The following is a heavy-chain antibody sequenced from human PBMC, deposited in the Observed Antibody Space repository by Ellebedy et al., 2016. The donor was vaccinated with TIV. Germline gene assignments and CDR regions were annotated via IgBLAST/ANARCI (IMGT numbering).Heavy chain of an antibody. Sequence: GESLKISCTASGFTFGDYAMSCFRQAPGKGLEWVGFIRSKAYGGTTEYAASVKGRFTISRDDSKSIAYLQMNSLKTDDTAVYYCTRDGFFDYWGQGTLVTVSS. D-gene: IGHD2-2*03. V-gene: IGHV3-49*03. CDR1: GFTFGDYA. CDR2: IRSKAYGGTT. CDR3: TRDGFFDY. J-gene: IGHJ4*02.